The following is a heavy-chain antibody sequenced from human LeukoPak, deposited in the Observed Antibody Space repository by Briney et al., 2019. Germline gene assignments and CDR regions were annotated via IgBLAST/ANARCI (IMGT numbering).Heavy chain of an antibody. J-gene: IGHJ3*02. Sequence: ASVKVSCKASGYTFTGYYMHWVRQAPGQGLEWMGWINPNSGGTNYAQKFQGRVTMTRDTSISTAYMELSRLRSGDTAVYYCARRDPTREWDAFDIWGQGTMVTVSS. CDR3: ARRDPTREWDAFDI. CDR1: GYTFTGYY. CDR2: INPNSGGT. D-gene: IGHD3-3*01. V-gene: IGHV1-2*02.